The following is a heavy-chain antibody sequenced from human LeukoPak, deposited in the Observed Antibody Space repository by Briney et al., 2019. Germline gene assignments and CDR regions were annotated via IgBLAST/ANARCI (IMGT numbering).Heavy chain of an antibody. D-gene: IGHD5-12*01. J-gene: IGHJ4*02. CDR2: ISGSGGST. CDR3: AKGIVGYSGYLDY. V-gene: IGHV3-23*01. CDR1: GFTFSSYA. Sequence: GGSLRLSCAASGFTFSSYAMSWVRQAPGKGLEWVSAISGSGGSTYYADSVKGRFTISRDNSKNTLFLQMNSLRVEDTAVYYCAKGIVGYSGYLDYWGQGTLVTVSS.